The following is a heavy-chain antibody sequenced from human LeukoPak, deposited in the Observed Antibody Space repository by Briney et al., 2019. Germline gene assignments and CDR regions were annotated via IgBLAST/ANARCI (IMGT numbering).Heavy chain of an antibody. V-gene: IGHV1-8*01. CDR1: GYTFTSYD. Sequence: ASVKVSCKASGYTFTSYDINWVRQATGQGLEWMGWMNPNSGNTGYAQKFQGRVTMTRNTSISTAYMELSSLRSEDTAVYYCASYYDSSGYTGHWGQGTLVTVSS. CDR3: ASYYDSSGYTGH. CDR2: MNPNSGNT. J-gene: IGHJ4*02. D-gene: IGHD3-22*01.